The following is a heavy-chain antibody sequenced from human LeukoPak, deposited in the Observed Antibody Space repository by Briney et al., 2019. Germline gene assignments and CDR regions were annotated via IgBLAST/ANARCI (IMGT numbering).Heavy chain of an antibody. V-gene: IGHV3-30*04. J-gene: IGHJ4*02. CDR1: GLTFSSYA. Sequence: GGSLRLSCAASGLTFSSYAMHWVRQAPGKGLEWVAVISYDGSNKYYADSVKGRFTISRDNSKNTLYLQMNSLRAEDTAVYYCARARYYYDSSGYYPTPFYFDYWGQGTLVTVSS. D-gene: IGHD3-22*01. CDR2: ISYDGSNK. CDR3: ARARYYYDSSGYYPTPFYFDY.